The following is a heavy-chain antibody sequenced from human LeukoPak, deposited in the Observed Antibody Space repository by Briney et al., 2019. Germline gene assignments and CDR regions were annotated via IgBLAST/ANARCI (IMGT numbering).Heavy chain of an antibody. J-gene: IGHJ3*02. V-gene: IGHV4-59*01. CDR3: ARDRTTRGSAFDI. D-gene: IGHD1-1*01. CDR2: IYYSGST. CDR1: GGSISSYY. Sequence: PSETLSLTCTVSGGSISSYYWSWIRQPPGKGLEWIGYIYYSGSTNYNPSLKSRVTISVDTSKNQFSLKLSSVTAADTAVYYCARDRTTRGSAFDIWGQGTMVTVSS.